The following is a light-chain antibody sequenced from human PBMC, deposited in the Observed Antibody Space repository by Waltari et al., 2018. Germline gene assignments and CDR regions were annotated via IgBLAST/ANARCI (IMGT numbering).Light chain of an antibody. V-gene: IGLV3-21*04. CDR2: YDT. CDR1: DIGSQS. CDR3: QVWDISTDQPI. Sequence: SSELTQPPSVSVAPGTTARITCGGHDIGSQSVHWYQQKPGQAPGVVIHYDTDRPSGIPERFSGSNSGNTATLTISRVEAGDEADYYCQVWDISTDQPIFGGGTKLTVL. J-gene: IGLJ2*01.